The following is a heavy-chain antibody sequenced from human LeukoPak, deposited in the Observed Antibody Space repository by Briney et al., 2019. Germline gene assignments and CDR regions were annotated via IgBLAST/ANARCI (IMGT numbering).Heavy chain of an antibody. J-gene: IGHJ4*02. D-gene: IGHD2-15*01. CDR1: GFTFSSYS. CDR2: ISYDGSNK. V-gene: IGHV3-30*18. Sequence: GGSLRLSCAASGFTFSSYSMNWVRQAPGKGLEWVAVISYDGSNKYYADSVKGRFTISRDNSKNTLYLQMNSLRAEDTAVYYCAKDRRGSLDYWGQGTLVTVSS. CDR3: AKDRRGSLDY.